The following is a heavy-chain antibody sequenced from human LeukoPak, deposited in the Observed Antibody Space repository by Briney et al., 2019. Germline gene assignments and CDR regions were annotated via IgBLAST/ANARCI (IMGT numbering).Heavy chain of an antibody. CDR1: GFTFSSYA. CDR2: IRYDGSNK. V-gene: IGHV3-30*02. CDR3: AKDLGDHCSSTSCSLVDP. J-gene: IGHJ5*02. D-gene: IGHD2-2*01. Sequence: GGSLRLSCAASGFTFSSYAMHWVRQGPGKGLEWVSFIRYDGSNKYYADSVKGRFTISRDNSKNTLYLQMNSLRAEDTAVYYCAKDLGDHCSSTSCSLVDPWGQGTLITVSS.